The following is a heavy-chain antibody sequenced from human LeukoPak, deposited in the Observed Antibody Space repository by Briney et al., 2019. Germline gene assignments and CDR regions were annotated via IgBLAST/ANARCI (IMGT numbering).Heavy chain of an antibody. CDR3: ARVSPLTIFGVVIRVPADY. D-gene: IGHD3-3*01. J-gene: IGHJ4*02. CDR1: GYTFTGYY. Sequence: ASVKVSCKASGYTFTGYYIHWVRQAPGQGLEWMGWINPNSGGTNYAQKFQGRVTMTRDTYISTAYMELSRLRSDDTAVYYCARVSPLTIFGVVIRVPADYWGQGTLVTVPS. V-gene: IGHV1-2*02. CDR2: INPNSGGT.